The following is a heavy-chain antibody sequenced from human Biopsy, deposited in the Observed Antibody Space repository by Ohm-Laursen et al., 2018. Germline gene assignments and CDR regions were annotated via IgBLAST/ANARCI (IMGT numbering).Heavy chain of an antibody. CDR3: ARGTNYYGSGRNRHWFDP. D-gene: IGHD3-10*01. CDR2: INDSGRT. J-gene: IGHJ5*02. V-gene: IGHV4-34*01. Sequence: LSLTCGVYGGSFSGYYCSWIRQPPGKGLEWIGEINDSGRTNYNPSLRSRVTFSVDTSKNQFSLKLSSVTAADTAVYYCARGTNYYGSGRNRHWFDPWGQGTQVTVSS. CDR1: GGSFSGYY.